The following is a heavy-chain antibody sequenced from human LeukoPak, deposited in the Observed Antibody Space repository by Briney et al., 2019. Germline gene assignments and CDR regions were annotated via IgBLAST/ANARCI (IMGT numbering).Heavy chain of an antibody. J-gene: IGHJ3*02. CDR1: GFTFSDYY. CDR3: ARDWSYLPSGAAGENDI. Sequence: PGGSQRLSCAASGFTFSDYYMSSIRQAPGKGLEWVSYNSSSGSTIYYADSVKGRFTISRDNAKNSLYLQMNSLRAEDRAVYYCARDWSYLPSGAAGENDIWGQGTMVTVSS. V-gene: IGHV3-11*01. CDR2: NSSSGSTI. D-gene: IGHD6-13*01.